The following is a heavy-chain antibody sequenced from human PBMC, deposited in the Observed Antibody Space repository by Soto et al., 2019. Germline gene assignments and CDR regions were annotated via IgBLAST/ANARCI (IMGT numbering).Heavy chain of an antibody. D-gene: IGHD2-15*01. CDR1: GFTFSSYN. CDR2: ISKSSTTI. CDR3: AKDGGSFYYDGMDV. J-gene: IGHJ6*02. V-gene: IGHV3-48*02. Sequence: EVQLVESGGGLVQPGGSLRLSCAASGFTFSSYNMNWVRQAPGRGLEWIADISKSSTTINYADSVKGRFTISRDNAKNSLYLQMNSLRDEDTAVYYCAKDGGSFYYDGMDVWGQGTMVTVSS.